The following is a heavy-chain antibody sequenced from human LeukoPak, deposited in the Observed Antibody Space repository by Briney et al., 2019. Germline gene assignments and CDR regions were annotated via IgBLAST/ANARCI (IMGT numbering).Heavy chain of an antibody. CDR1: GGTFSSYA. CDR2: IIPIFGTA. J-gene: IGHJ4*02. CDR3: ARARRDGYKIFDY. Sequence: SVNVSCKASGGTFSSYAISWVRQAPGQGLEWMGGIIPIFGTANYAQKFQGRVTITADESTSTAYMELSSLRSEDTAVYYCARARRDGYKIFDYWGQGTLVTVSS. V-gene: IGHV1-69*13. D-gene: IGHD5-24*01.